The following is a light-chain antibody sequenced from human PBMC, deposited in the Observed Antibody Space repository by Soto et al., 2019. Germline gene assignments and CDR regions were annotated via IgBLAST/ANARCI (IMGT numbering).Light chain of an antibody. CDR2: DAS. CDR1: QDISIY. V-gene: IGKV1-33*01. J-gene: IGKJ2*01. Sequence: IQMTQSLSSLSASVGDSVTITCQASQDISIYLHWYQQHPGKAPKLLIYDASNLEAGVPSRFSGSGSGTHFSLTISSLQPEDFATYYCQQYETLYTFGPGTKLEI. CDR3: QQYETLYT.